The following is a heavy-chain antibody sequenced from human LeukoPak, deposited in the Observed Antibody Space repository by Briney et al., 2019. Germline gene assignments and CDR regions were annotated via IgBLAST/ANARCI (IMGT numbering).Heavy chain of an antibody. CDR3: ARGYIMITFGGVIVIKPTFDY. D-gene: IGHD3-16*02. J-gene: IGHJ4*02. V-gene: IGHV1-18*01. CDR1: GYTFTSYG. Sequence: ASVKVSCKASGYTFTSYGISWVRQAPGQGLEWMGWISAYNGNTNYAQKLQGRVTMTTDTSTCTAYMELRSLRSDDTAVYYCARGYIMITFGGVIVIKPTFDYWGQGTLVTVSS. CDR2: ISAYNGNT.